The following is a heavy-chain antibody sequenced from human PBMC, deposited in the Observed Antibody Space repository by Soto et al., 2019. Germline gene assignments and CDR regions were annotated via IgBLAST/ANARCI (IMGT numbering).Heavy chain of an antibody. CDR3: AKEARSGYDFDY. D-gene: IGHD5-12*01. Sequence: LSLTFAASGFTFSSYAMSWVRQAPGKGLEWVSAISGSGGSTYYADSVKGRFTISRDNSKNTLYLQMNSLRAEDTAVYYCAKEARSGYDFDYWGQGTLVTVSS. V-gene: IGHV3-23*01. J-gene: IGHJ4*02. CDR2: ISGSGGST. CDR1: GFTFSSYA.